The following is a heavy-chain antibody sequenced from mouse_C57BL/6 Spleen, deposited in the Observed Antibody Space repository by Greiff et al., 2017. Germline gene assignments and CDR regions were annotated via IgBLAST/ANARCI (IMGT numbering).Heavy chain of an antibody. D-gene: IGHD2-4*01. CDR2: INPSTGGT. CDR1: GYSFTGYY. V-gene: IGHV1-42*01. J-gene: IGHJ2*01. CDR3: ARQDYADYAPYYFDY. Sequence: EVQLQQSGPELVKPGASVKISCKASGYSFTGYYMNWVKQSPEKSLEWIGEINPSTGGTTYNQKFKAKATLTVDKSSSTAYMQLKSLTSEDSAVYYGARQDYADYAPYYFDYWGQGTTLTVSS.